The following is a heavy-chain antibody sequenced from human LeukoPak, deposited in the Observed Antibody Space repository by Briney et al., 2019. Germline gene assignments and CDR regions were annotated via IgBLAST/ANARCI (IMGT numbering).Heavy chain of an antibody. J-gene: IGHJ4*02. V-gene: IGHV3-21*01. Sequence: GGSLRLSCAASGFTISSYSMNWVRQAPGKGLEWVSSISSSSSYIYYADSVKGRITISRDNAKNSLYLQMNSLRAEDSAVYYCARSPDDDYWGQGTLVTVSS. CDR3: ARSPDDDY. CDR1: GFTISSYS. CDR2: ISSSSSYI.